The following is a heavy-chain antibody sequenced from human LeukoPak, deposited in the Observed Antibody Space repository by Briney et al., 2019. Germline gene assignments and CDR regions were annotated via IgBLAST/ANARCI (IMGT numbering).Heavy chain of an antibody. CDR3: ATGPRLAEAR. J-gene: IGHJ4*02. CDR1: GFTVSSNY. CDR2: IYSGGST. V-gene: IGHV3-53*01. Sequence: GGSLRLSCAASGFTVSSNYMSWVRQAPGKGLEWVSVIYSGGSTYYADSVKGRFTISRDNSRNRLYLQMNSLRAEDTAIYFCATGPRLAEARWGQGTLVTVSS. D-gene: IGHD6-19*01.